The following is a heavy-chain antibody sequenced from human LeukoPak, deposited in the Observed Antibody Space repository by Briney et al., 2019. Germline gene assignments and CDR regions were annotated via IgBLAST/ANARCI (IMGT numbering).Heavy chain of an antibody. CDR1: GGFVSSDIYY. CDR3: ARIPFGRDAYKRSDS. D-gene: IGHD5-24*01. CDR2: IYYRGST. Sequence: PSERLSLTCTFTGGFVSSDIYYWRWLRQPPGEGLERIRYIYYRGSTEYSPSRKGPVTISVYTSKNHFSLKRSPVTAADTAVYYCARIPFGRDAYKRSDSWGQGTLVTVSS. J-gene: IGHJ4*02. V-gene: IGHV4-61*03.